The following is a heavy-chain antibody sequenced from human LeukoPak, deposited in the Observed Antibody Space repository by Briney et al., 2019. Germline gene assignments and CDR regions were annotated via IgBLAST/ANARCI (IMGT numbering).Heavy chain of an antibody. CDR2: IPASGGST. V-gene: IGHV3-23*01. CDR3: AKESSGGWYFDY. J-gene: IGHJ4*02. Sequence: GGSLRLSCVASGFTFSSNVMIWVRQAPGKGLEWVSSIPASGGSTYYADSVKGRFTISRDNSKNSLYLQMNSLRAEDTAVYYCAKESSGGWYFDYWGQGTLATVSS. D-gene: IGHD6-19*01. CDR1: GFTFSSNV.